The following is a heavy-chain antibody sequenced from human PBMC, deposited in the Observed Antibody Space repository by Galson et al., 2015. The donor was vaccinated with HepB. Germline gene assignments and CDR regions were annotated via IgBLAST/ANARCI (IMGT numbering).Heavy chain of an antibody. V-gene: IGHV3-30*18. CDR2: ISYDGSNK. J-gene: IGHJ6*03. CDR1: GFTFSSYG. CDR3: AKDPRGYYYMDV. D-gene: IGHD3-10*01. Sequence: SLRLSCAASGFTFSSYGMHWVRQAPGKGLEWVAVISYDGSNKYYADSVKGRFTISRDNSKNTLYLQMNSLRAEDTAVYYCAKDPRGYYYMDVWGKGTTVTVSS.